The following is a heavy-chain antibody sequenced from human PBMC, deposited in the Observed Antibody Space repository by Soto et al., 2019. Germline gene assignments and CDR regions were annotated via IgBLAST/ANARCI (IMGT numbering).Heavy chain of an antibody. CDR1: GFTFSSYA. CDR2: ISGSGGST. J-gene: IGHJ4*02. CDR3: AKDRVDFWSGYYTGPADY. D-gene: IGHD3-3*01. V-gene: IGHV3-23*01. Sequence: GGSLRLSCAASGFTFSSYAMSWVRQAPGKGLEWVSAISGSGGSTYYADSVKGRFTISRDNSKNTLYLQMNSLRAEDTAVYYCAKDRVDFWSGYYTGPADYWGQGTLVTVSS.